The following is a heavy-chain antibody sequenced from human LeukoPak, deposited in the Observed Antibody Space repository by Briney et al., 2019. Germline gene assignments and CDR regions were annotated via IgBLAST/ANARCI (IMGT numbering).Heavy chain of an antibody. CDR1: GYTFTGYY. CDR3: ASYSGTYEGSYLEA. J-gene: IGHJ5*02. Sequence: ASVKVSCKASGYTFTGYYMHWVRQAPAQGLEWMGWISPNSVGTSYAQKFQGRVTLTRDTSITTAYMELSRLRSDDTAVYYCASYSGTYEGSYLEAWGQGTLVTVSS. D-gene: IGHD1-26*01. CDR2: ISPNSVGT. V-gene: IGHV1-2*02.